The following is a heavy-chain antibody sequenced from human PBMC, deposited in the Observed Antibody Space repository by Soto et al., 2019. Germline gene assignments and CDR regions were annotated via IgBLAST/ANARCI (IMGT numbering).Heavy chain of an antibody. V-gene: IGHV4-31*03. CDR2: IYYSGAT. Sequence: QVQLQESGPGLVKPSQTLSLTCTVSGGSLSSGGYYWSWIRQPPGKGLAWIGFIYYSGATFYNPSLKRRVTISLDTSKNLFSLNLSSVTAAYTAVYYCARGMGPGVHYNWLAPWGQGTLVTVAS. D-gene: IGHD2-8*01. CDR1: GGSLSSGGYY. CDR3: ARGMGPGVHYNWLAP. J-gene: IGHJ5*02.